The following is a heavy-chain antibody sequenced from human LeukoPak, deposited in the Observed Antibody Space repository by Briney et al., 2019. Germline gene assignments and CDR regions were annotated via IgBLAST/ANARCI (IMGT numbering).Heavy chain of an antibody. D-gene: IGHD6-13*01. CDR3: ARDLRAAAGTEAFDI. CDR2: IYSTGTT. CDR1: GFTFSSYA. Sequence: GGSLRLSCAASGFTFSSYAMSWVRQAPGKGLEWVSVIYSTGTTYYADSVKGRFSISRDNSKNTLYLQMNSLRAEDTAVYYCARDLRAAAGTEAFDIWGQGTMVTVSS. V-gene: IGHV3-66*01. J-gene: IGHJ3*02.